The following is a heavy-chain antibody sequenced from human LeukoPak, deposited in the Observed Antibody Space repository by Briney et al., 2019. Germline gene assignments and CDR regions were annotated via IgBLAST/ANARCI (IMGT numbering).Heavy chain of an antibody. Sequence: SETLSLTCTVSGGSISSYYWSWIRQPAGKGLEWIGRIYTSGSTNYNPSLKSRVTMSVDTSKNQFSLKLSSVTAADTAVYYCARGFYCSSTSCYQNKYYYGMDVWGQGTTVTVSS. J-gene: IGHJ6*02. D-gene: IGHD2-2*01. CDR1: GGSISSYY. V-gene: IGHV4-4*07. CDR3: ARGFYCSSTSCYQNKYYYGMDV. CDR2: IYTSGST.